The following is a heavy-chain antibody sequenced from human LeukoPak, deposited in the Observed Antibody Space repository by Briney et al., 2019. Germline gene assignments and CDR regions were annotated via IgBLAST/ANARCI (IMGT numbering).Heavy chain of an antibody. Sequence: GGSLRLSCAAYGFTFSSNSMNWVRQAPGKGLEWVSSISSSSSYIYYADSVKGRFTISRDNAKNSLYLQMSSLRAEDTAVYYCARDHYYGSGSYPNYYYYMDVWGKGTTVTISS. CDR2: ISSSSSYI. CDR1: GFTFSSNS. CDR3: ARDHYYGSGSYPNYYYYMDV. V-gene: IGHV3-21*01. J-gene: IGHJ6*03. D-gene: IGHD3-10*01.